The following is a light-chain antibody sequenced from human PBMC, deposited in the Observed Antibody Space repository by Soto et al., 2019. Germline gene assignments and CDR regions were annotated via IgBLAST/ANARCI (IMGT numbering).Light chain of an antibody. CDR2: RDD. CDR3: AAWDDNLNGPL. J-gene: IGLJ3*02. V-gene: IGLV1-44*01. CDR1: NSNIERYS. Sequence: QSALTQPPSLSGTPGQRVTISCSGRNSNIERYSVNWYRNFPETAPKILTYRDDERPSGVPDRFSGSKSGTSASLAISGLQSEDEAEYYCAAWDDNLNGPLFGGGTKLTVL.